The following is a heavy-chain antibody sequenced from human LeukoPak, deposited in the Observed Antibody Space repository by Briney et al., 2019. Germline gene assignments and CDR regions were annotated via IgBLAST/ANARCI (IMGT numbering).Heavy chain of an antibody. V-gene: IGHV4-39*01. D-gene: IGHD3-22*01. Sequence: SETLSLTCTVCGGSISSSSYYWGWIRQPPGKGLEWIGSIYYSGSTYYNPPLKSRVTISVDTSKNQFSLKLSSVTAADTAVYYCARPRVPYYYDSSGYHDAFDIWGQGTMVTVSS. CDR3: ARPRVPYYYDSSGYHDAFDI. CDR2: IYYSGST. J-gene: IGHJ3*02. CDR1: GGSISSSSYY.